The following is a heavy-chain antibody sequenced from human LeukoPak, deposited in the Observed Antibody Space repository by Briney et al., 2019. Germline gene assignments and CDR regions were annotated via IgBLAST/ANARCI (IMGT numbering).Heavy chain of an antibody. Sequence: ASVKVSCKASGYTFTSYDINWVRQATGQGLEWMGWMNPNSGNTGYAQKFQGRVTMTRNTSISTAYMELSSLGSEDTAVYYCVRVRYCSSTSCYYFDYWGQGTLVTISS. CDR3: VRVRYCSSTSCYYFDY. V-gene: IGHV1-8*01. CDR2: MNPNSGNT. J-gene: IGHJ4*02. CDR1: GYTFTSYD. D-gene: IGHD2-2*01.